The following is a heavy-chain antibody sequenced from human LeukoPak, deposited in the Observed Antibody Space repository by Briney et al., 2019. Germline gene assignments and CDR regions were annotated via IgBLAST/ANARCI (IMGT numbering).Heavy chain of an antibody. D-gene: IGHD3-10*01. V-gene: IGHV1-46*01. CDR2: INPSGGST. Sequence: ASVKVSCKASGYTFTSYYMHWVRQAPGQGREWMGIINPSGGSTSYAQKFQGRVTMTRDTSTSTAYMEPTSLRSEDTGVYYCARDYGWLGPPPYGSGSYFVYWGPGTLVSVSS. J-gene: IGHJ4*02. CDR1: GYTFTSYY. CDR3: ARDYGWLGPPPYGSGSYFVY.